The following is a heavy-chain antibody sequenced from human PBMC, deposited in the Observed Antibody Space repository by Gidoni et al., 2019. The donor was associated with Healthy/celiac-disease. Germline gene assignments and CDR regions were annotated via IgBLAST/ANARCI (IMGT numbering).Heavy chain of an antibody. J-gene: IGHJ3*02. CDR3: ARDRLSIQGAFDI. V-gene: IGHV3-11*01. Sequence: QVQLVESGGGLVKPGGSLRLSCAASGFTFSDYYMSWSRQAPGQGRGWVSYISSSGSTVYYADSVKGRFTISRDNAKNSLYLQMNSLRSEDTAVYYCARDRLSIQGAFDIWGQGTMVTVSS. D-gene: IGHD2-2*01. CDR1: GFTFSDYY. CDR2: ISSSGSTV.